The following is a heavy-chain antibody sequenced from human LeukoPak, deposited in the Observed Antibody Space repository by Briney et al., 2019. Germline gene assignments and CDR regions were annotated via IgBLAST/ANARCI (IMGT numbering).Heavy chain of an antibody. CDR1: GFTFSSYA. D-gene: IGHD3-3*01. Sequence: LSGGSLRLSCAASGFTFSSYAMSWVRQAPGKGLEWVSAISGSGGSTYYADSVKGRFTISRDNSKNTLYLQMNRLRAEDTAVYYCAKDGRITIFGVGFWDIWGQGTMVTVSS. CDR2: ISGSGGST. CDR3: AKDGRITIFGVGFWDI. J-gene: IGHJ3*02. V-gene: IGHV3-23*01.